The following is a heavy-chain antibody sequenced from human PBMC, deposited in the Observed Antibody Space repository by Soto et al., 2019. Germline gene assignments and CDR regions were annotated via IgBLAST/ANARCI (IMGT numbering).Heavy chain of an antibody. CDR3: AKQKGSYPSIAVAGPFDY. V-gene: IGHV3-23*01. CDR2: ISGSGGST. D-gene: IGHD6-19*01. J-gene: IGHJ4*02. Sequence: GGSLRLSCAASGFTFSSYAMSWVSQAPGKGLEWVSAISGSGGSTYYADSVKGRFTIYRDNSKNTLYLQMNSLRAEDTAVYYCAKQKGSYPSIAVAGPFDYWGQGTLVTVSS. CDR1: GFTFSSYA.